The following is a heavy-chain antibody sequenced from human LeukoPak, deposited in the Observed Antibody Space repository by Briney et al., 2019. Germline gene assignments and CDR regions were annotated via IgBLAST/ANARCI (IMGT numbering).Heavy chain of an antibody. D-gene: IGHD6-19*01. CDR3: ARDRPLLSGWSWFNP. CDR2: FYHSGST. V-gene: IGHV4-38-2*02. J-gene: IGHJ5*02. Sequence: SETLSLTCAVSGSSINNGYYWGWIRQPPGKGLEWIATFYHSGSTYYNPSLRGRVTISVDTSKNQFSLEMTSVTAADTAVYYCARDRPLLSGWSWFNPWGQGTLVTVSS. CDR1: GSSINNGYY.